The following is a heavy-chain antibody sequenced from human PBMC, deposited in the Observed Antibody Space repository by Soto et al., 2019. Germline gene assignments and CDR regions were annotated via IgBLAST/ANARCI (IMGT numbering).Heavy chain of an antibody. CDR3: ARGGGLNWFDS. CDR2: FGGSGGRT. J-gene: IGHJ5*01. CDR1: GFTFSSYA. V-gene: IGHV3-23*01. Sequence: EVQLLESGGGLVQPGGSLRPYCAASGFTFSSYAMSWVRQAPGKGLEWVSVFGGSGGRTFYADSVKGRFTISRDNSMNTLYLQMNSLRDEDTAMYYCARGGGLNWFDSWGQGTLVTVSS.